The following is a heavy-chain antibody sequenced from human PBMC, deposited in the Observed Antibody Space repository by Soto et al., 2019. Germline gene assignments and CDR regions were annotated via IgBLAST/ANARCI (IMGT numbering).Heavy chain of an antibody. CDR1: GGSISSYC. CDR3: ARRYGSAFDI. J-gene: IGHJ3*02. Sequence: SETLSLTCTVSGGSISSYCWSWIRQPPGKGLEWIGYIYYSGSTNYNPSLKSRVTISVDTSKNQFSLKLSSVTAADTAVYYCARRYGSAFDIWGQGTTVTVSS. CDR2: IYYSGST. V-gene: IGHV4-59*01. D-gene: IGHD3-10*01.